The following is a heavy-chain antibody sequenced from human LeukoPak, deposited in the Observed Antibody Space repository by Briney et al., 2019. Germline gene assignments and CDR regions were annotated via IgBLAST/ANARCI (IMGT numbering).Heavy chain of an antibody. CDR2: IKQDGSEK. CDR3: ASTSFGELFLGYYYMDV. Sequence: GGSLRLSCEASGFTFSSYWMSWVRQAPGKGLEWVANIKQDGSEKKYLDSVKGRFTISRDNAKNSLYLQMNSLRAEDTAVYYCASTSFGELFLGYYYMDVWGKGTTVTVSS. CDR1: GFTFSSYW. D-gene: IGHD3-10*01. V-gene: IGHV3-7*01. J-gene: IGHJ6*03.